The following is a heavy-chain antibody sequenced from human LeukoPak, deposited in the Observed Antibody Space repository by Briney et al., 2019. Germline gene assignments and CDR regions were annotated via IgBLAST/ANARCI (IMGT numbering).Heavy chain of an antibody. V-gene: IGHV4-59*01. Sequence: YPSETLSLTCTVSGGSISSYYWSWIRQPPGKGLEWIGYIYYSGSTNYNPSLKSRVTISVDTSKNQFSLKLSSVTAADTAVYYCARSVGSERDFDYWGQGTLVTVSS. CDR1: GGSISSYY. D-gene: IGHD1-26*01. CDR2: IYYSGST. CDR3: ARSVGSERDFDY. J-gene: IGHJ4*02.